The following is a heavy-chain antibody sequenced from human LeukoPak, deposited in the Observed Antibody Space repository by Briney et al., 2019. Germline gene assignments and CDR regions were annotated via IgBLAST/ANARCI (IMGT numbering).Heavy chain of an antibody. J-gene: IGHJ5*02. Sequence: SLRLSCAASGFTFDDYAMHLVRPAPGKGLEWVSGFSWNSGSIGYADSVRGRFTISRDNAKNTLYLQMNSLRAEDTGLYYCARVRSGSYDWSDPWGQGTLVTVSS. V-gene: IGHV3-9*01. CDR1: GFTFDDYA. CDR3: ARVRSGSYDWSDP. D-gene: IGHD1-26*01. CDR2: FSWNSGSI.